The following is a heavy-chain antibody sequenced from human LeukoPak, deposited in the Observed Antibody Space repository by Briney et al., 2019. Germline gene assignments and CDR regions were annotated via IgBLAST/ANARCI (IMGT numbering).Heavy chain of an antibody. D-gene: IGHD6-19*01. CDR3: AREGIAVAGPLDY. CDR2: INSDGSST. CDR1: GFTFSSYW. J-gene: IGHJ4*02. Sequence: QTGGSLRLSCAASGFTFSSYWMHWVRQAPGKGLVWVSRINSDGSSTSYADSVKGRFTISRDNAKNTLYLQMNSLRAEDTAVYYCAREGIAVAGPLDYWGQGTLVTVSS. V-gene: IGHV3-74*01.